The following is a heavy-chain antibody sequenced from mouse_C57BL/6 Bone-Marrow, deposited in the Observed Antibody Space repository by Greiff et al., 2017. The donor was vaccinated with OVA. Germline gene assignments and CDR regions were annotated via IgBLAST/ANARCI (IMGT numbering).Heavy chain of an antibody. CDR1: GFTFSDAW. J-gene: IGHJ4*01. V-gene: IGHV6-6*01. CDR3: TYYGSSYGDYAMDY. D-gene: IGHD1-1*01. Sequence: DVKLQESGGGLVQPGGSMKLSCAASGFTFSDAWMDWVRQSPEKGLEWVAEIRNKANNHATYYAESVKGRFTISRDDSKSSVYLQMNSLRAEDTGIDYCTYYGSSYGDYAMDYWGQGTSVTVSS. CDR2: IRNKANNHAT.